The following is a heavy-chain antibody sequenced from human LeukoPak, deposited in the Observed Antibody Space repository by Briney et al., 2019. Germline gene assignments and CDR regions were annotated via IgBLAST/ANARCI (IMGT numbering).Heavy chain of an antibody. V-gene: IGHV1-58*02. CDR2: IVVGSGNT. J-gene: IGHJ4*02. CDR3: ASNGLFGTHGAPFDY. D-gene: IGHD3-16*01. CDR1: GFTFTSSA. Sequence: ASVKVSCKASGFTFTSSAMQWVRQARGQRLEWIGWIVVGSGNTSYAQKFQERVTMTRDTSTSTVYTELSSLRSEDTAVYYCASNGLFGTHGAPFDYWGQGTLVTVSS.